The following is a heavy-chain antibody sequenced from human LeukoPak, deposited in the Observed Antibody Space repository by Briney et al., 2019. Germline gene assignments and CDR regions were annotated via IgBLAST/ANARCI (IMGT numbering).Heavy chain of an antibody. J-gene: IGHJ4*02. Sequence: PGGSLRLSCADSGFTFDDSAIHWVRQAPGKGLEWVSLITGAGGSTYYADSVKGRFTIPRDNSKSSLYLQMNSLRTEDTALYYCAKATGYTSGWYGYHFDFWGQGTLVSVSS. CDR1: GFTFDDSA. D-gene: IGHD6-19*01. CDR2: ITGAGGST. V-gene: IGHV3-43*02. CDR3: AKATGYTSGWYGYHFDF.